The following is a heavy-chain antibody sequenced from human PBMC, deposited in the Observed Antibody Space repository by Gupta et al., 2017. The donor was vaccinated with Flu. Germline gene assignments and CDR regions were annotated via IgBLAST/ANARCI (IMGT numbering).Heavy chain of an antibody. D-gene: IGHD3-22*01. J-gene: IGHJ4*02. Sequence: QVQLVESGGGVVQPGRSLRLSCAASGFTFSSYGMHWVRQAPGKGLEWVAVISYDGSNKYYADSVKGRFTISRDNSKNTLYLQMNSLRAEDTAVYYCAKDGGSDSSGYLFPDDYDYFDYWGQGTLVTVSS. CDR3: AKDGGSDSSGYLFPDDYDYFDY. CDR1: GFTFSSYG. V-gene: IGHV3-30*18. CDR2: ISYDGSNK.